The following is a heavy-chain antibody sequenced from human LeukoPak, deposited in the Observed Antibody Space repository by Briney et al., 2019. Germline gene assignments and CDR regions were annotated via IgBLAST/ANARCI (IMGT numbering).Heavy chain of an antibody. Sequence: ASVKVSCKASGYTFTSYDINWVRQATGQGLEWMGWMNPNSGNTGYAQKFQGRVTMTRNTSISTAYMELSSLTSEDTAVYFCARRYDSGSYHLPHWGQGTLVTVSS. CDR1: GYTFTSYD. V-gene: IGHV1-8*01. D-gene: IGHD3-10*01. CDR2: MNPNSGNT. CDR3: ARRYDSGSYHLPH. J-gene: IGHJ4*02.